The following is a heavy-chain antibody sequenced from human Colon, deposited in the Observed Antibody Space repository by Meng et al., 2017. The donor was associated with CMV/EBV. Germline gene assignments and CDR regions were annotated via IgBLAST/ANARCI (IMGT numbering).Heavy chain of an antibody. CDR1: YT. CDR3: ARIPGGYCSATSCYTGGYFDY. D-gene: IGHD2-2*02. Sequence: YTMSWVRQAPGKGLEWVSVISFDGTNRHYVDSVKGRFLISRDNSKNTLYLQMSSLRAEDTAVYYCARIPGGYCSATSCYTGGYFDYWGRGTLVTVSS. V-gene: IGHV3-30-3*01. CDR2: ISFDGTNR. J-gene: IGHJ4*02.